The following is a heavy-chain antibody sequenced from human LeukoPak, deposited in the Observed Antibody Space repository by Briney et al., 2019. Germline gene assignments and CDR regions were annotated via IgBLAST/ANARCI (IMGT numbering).Heavy chain of an antibody. D-gene: IGHD6-13*01. J-gene: IGHJ4*02. CDR1: GFTFRSYA. CDR2: ISGGGHNT. V-gene: IGHV3-23*01. Sequence: AGGSLRLSCAASGFTFRSYALSCVREAPGEGGGWVSVISGGGHNTYYADSVKGRFTISRDNSKNILYLHMSSLRAEDTAVYYCVKDRSSWYYPFDYWGQGTLVTVSS. CDR3: VKDRSSWYYPFDY.